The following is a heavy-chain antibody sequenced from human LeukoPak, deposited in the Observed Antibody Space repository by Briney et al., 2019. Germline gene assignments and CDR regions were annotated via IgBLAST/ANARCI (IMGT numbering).Heavy chain of an antibody. CDR3: ARDISTISGYGMDV. CDR2: ISSSSSYI. CDR1: GFTFSSYS. J-gene: IGHJ6*02. V-gene: IGHV3-21*01. D-gene: IGHD3-9*01. Sequence: PGGSLRLSCAASGFTFSSYSMNWVRQAPGKGLEWVSSISSSSSYIYYADSVKGRFTISRDNAKNSLYLQMNSLRAEDTAVYYCARDISTISGYGMDVWGQGTTVTVSS.